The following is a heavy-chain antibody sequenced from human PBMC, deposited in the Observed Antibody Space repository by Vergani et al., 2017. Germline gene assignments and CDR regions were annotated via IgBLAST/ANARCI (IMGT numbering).Heavy chain of an antibody. Sequence: QVQLVQSGSEVRKPGASVKVSCQVSGYSLTELTIHWVRQAPGKGLEWMGGIIPIFGTANYAQKFQGRVTITADESTSTAYMELSSLRSEDTAVYYCANQARGSYYWVYWGQGTLVTVSS. V-gene: IGHV1-69*13. CDR1: GYSLTELT. J-gene: IGHJ4*02. CDR2: IIPIFGTA. CDR3: ANQARGSYYWVY. D-gene: IGHD1-26*01.